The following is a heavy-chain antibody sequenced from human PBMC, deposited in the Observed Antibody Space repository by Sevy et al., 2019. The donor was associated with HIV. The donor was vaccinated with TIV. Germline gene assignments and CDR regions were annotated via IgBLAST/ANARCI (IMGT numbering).Heavy chain of an antibody. J-gene: IGHJ3*02. CDR3: TRTTVTNDAFDI. CDR1: GFTFSGSA. V-gene: IGHV3-73*01. D-gene: IGHD4-17*01. CDR2: IRSKANSYAT. Sequence: GGSLRLSCAASGFTFSGSAMHWVRQASGKGLEWVGRIRSKANSYATAYAALVKGWFPISRDDSKNTAYLQMNSLKTEETAVYYCTRTTVTNDAFDIWGQGTMVTVSS.